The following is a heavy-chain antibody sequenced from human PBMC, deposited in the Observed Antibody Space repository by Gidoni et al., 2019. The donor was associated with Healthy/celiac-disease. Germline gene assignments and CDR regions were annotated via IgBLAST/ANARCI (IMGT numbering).Heavy chain of an antibody. CDR1: GFTFIIYG. D-gene: IGHD2-15*01. V-gene: IGHV3-30*02. Sequence: QVQLVESGGGVVQPGGSLLFSCSASGFTFIIYGMHWVRQAPGKGLEWVAFIRYDGSNKYYADSVKGRFTISRDNSKNTLYLQMNSLRAEDTAVYYCAKVSGNDYYYYYGMDVWGQGTTVTVSS. CDR2: IRYDGSNK. CDR3: AKVSGNDYYYYYGMDV. J-gene: IGHJ6*02.